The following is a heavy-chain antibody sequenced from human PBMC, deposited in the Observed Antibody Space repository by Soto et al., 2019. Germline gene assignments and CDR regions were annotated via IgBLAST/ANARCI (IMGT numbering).Heavy chain of an antibody. V-gene: IGHV1-3*01. D-gene: IGHD1-1*01. CDR2: INVGNGNT. Sequence: GASVKVSCKASGYTFTSYAMHWVRQAPGQSLEWMGWINVGNGNTKYSQKFQGRVTITRDTSASTAYMELSSLRSEDTAVYYCARDSSGLTLAHFDYWGQGTLVTVSS. CDR1: GYTFTSYA. CDR3: ARDSSGLTLAHFDY. J-gene: IGHJ4*02.